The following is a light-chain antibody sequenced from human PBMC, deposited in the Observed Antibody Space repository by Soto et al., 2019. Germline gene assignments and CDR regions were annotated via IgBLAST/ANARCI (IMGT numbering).Light chain of an antibody. J-gene: IGKJ2*01. CDR2: GAS. Sequence: EIVLTQSPGTLSLSPGGRATLSCRASQSVGSTYLAWYQQKPGQAPRLLIYGASPRATGIPDRLSGNGSGTVFTLTISRLEPEDFAVYYCQQFGSSPYTFGQGTKLAIK. CDR1: QSVGSTY. CDR3: QQFGSSPYT. V-gene: IGKV3-20*01.